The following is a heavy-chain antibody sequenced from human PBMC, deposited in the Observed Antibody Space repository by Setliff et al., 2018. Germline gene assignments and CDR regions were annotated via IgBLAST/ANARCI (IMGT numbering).Heavy chain of an antibody. CDR1: GGSISSSSHY. J-gene: IGHJ4*02. V-gene: IGHV4-39*07. D-gene: IGHD1-1*01. CDR3: ARDMGQPYYFES. Sequence: SETLSLTCTVSGGSISSSSHYWGWIRQPPGKGLEWIGSIYCTGSTYYNPSLKSRVTMSVDTSKRQFSLKLGSATAADTAVYYCARDMGQPYYFESWGLGTLVT. CDR2: IYCTGST.